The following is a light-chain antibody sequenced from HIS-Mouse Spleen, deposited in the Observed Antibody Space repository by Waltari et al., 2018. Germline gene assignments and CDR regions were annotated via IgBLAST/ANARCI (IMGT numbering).Light chain of an antibody. V-gene: IGLV2-8*01. J-gene: IGLJ1*01. CDR2: EVS. CDR3: SSYAGSNNFV. CDR1: SSDAGGYNV. Sequence: QSALTQPPSASGSPGQTVTISCTGTSSDAGGYNVVSWYQQHPGKAPKLMIYEVSKRPSGVPYRFSGSKSGNTASLTVSGLQAEDEADYYCSSYAGSNNFVFGTGTKVTVL.